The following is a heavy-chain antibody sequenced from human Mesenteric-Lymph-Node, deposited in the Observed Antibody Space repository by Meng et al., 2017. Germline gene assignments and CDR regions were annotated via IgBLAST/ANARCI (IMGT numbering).Heavy chain of an antibody. J-gene: IGHJ4*02. CDR3: ARGPAWGLPDFDH. V-gene: IGHV4-39*07. CDR2: IYYSGST. Sequence: SETLSLTCTASGGSISSSSYYWGWIRQPPGKGLEWIGSIYYSGSTYYNPSLKSRLTISVDTSKNQFSLKLSSVTAADTAVYYCARGPAWGLPDFDHWGQGTLVTVSS. CDR1: GGSISSSSYY. D-gene: IGHD1-26*01.